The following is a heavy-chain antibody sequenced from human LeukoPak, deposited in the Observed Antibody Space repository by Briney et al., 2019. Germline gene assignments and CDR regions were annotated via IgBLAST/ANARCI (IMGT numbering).Heavy chain of an antibody. CDR1: GYTFTNYW. J-gene: IGHJ4*02. CDR2: IYPGDSDT. D-gene: IGHD3-10*01. Sequence: GESLKISCKGSGYTFTNYWIGWVRQMPGKGLEWMGIIYPGDSDTRYSPSFQGQVTLSADKSINTAYLQWSSLKASDTAIYYCARPKGLYYYGSGSFSFDYWGQGTLVTVSS. V-gene: IGHV5-51*01. CDR3: ARPKGLYYYGSGSFSFDY.